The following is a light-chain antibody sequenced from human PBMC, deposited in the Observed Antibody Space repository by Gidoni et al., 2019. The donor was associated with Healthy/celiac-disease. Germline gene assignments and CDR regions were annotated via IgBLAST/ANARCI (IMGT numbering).Light chain of an antibody. CDR1: TGAVTSGHY. J-gene: IGLJ2*01. V-gene: IGLV7-46*01. CDR2: DTS. Sequence: QVVVTQEPSLTVSPGGTVTLTCGSSTGAVTSGHYPYWFQQKPGQAPRTLIYDTSNKHSWTPARFSGSLLGGKAALTLSGAQPEDEAEYYCWLSYSGARRGVFGGGTKLTVL. CDR3: WLSYSGARRGV.